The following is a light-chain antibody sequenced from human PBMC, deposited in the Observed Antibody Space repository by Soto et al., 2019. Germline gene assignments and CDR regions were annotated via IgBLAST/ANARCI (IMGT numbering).Light chain of an antibody. Sequence: EIQVTQSPSSVSASVGDRVTITCRASQGIGTWLAWYQQKAGKAPNLLIYGASNLHSGVPSRFSGGGSGTNFTLTISSLQPEDFATYYCQQANSFPITFGQGTRLEIK. CDR2: GAS. V-gene: IGKV1-12*01. CDR1: QGIGTW. J-gene: IGKJ5*01. CDR3: QQANSFPIT.